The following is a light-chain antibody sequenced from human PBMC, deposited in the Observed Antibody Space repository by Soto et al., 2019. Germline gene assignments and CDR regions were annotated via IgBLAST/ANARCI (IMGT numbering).Light chain of an antibody. J-gene: IGKJ2*01. V-gene: IGKV1-33*01. CDR3: QQYDNLPRYT. CDR1: QDISNY. Sequence: DIQMTQSPSSLSASVGDRVTITCQASQDISNYLNWYQQKPGKAPKLLIYDASNLETGVPSRFSGDGSGTDVTFTISSLQPEDIATYYCQQYDNLPRYTFGQGTKLEI. CDR2: DAS.